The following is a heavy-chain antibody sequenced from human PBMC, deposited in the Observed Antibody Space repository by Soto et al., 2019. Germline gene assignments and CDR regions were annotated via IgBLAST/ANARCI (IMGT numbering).Heavy chain of an antibody. V-gene: IGHV3-30-3*01. J-gene: IGHJ4*02. CDR3: ARARGIAVAGTRLDY. D-gene: IGHD6-19*01. CDR1: GFTFSSYA. CDR2: ISYDGSNK. Sequence: QVQLVESGGGVVQPGRSLRLSCAASGFTFSSYAMHWVRQAPGKGLEWVAVISYDGSNKYYADSVKGRFTISRDNSKNTLYMDKNSLRAEDTAVYYCARARGIAVAGTRLDYWGQGTLVTVFS.